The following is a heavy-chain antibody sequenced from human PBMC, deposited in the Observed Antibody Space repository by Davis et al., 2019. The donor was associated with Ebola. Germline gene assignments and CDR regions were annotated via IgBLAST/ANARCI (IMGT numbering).Heavy chain of an antibody. CDR1: GYSFSSYA. D-gene: IGHD2-2*01. J-gene: IGHJ4*02. Sequence: ASVKVSCKASGYSFSSYAMDWVRQAPGQGLEWMGWINTITGNPTYAQGFTGRFVFSLETSVSTAYLEISSLKAEDSAVYYCARGVSTFDYWGQGTLVTVSS. CDR2: INTITGNP. V-gene: IGHV7-4-1*02. CDR3: ARGVSTFDY.